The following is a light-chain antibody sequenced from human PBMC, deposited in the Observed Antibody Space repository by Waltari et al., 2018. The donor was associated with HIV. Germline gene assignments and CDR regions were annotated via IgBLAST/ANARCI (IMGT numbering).Light chain of an antibody. Sequence: QSALTQPASVSGSPGQTVTISCTGTSGDIGGYNFVSWYQQRPGKAPRPMIYGVSHRPSGVSNRFSGSKSGNTASLTISGLRTDDEADYYCSSNTGLSTVVFGGGTQLTVL. CDR1: SGDIGGYNF. V-gene: IGLV2-14*01. CDR3: SSNTGLSTVV. CDR2: GVS. J-gene: IGLJ2*01.